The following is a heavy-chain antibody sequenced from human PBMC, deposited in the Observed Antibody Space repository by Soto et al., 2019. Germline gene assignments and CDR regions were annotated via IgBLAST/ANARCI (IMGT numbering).Heavy chain of an antibody. D-gene: IGHD3-3*01. CDR1: GGSFSGYY. V-gene: IGHV4-34*01. CDR3: ARVKRRSVGVVITEFGY. CDR2: INHSGST. J-gene: IGHJ4*02. Sequence: SETLSLTCAVYGGSFSGYYWSWIRQPPGKGLEWIGEINHSGSTNYNPSLKSRVTISVDTSKNQFSLKLSSVTAADTAVYYCARVKRRSVGVVITEFGYWGQGTLVTVSS.